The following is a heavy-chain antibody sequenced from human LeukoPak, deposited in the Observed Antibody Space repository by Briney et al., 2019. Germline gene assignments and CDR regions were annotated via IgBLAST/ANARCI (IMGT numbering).Heavy chain of an antibody. CDR2: ISFSGGST. Sequence: SGGSLRLSCAASGFTFSSYAMSWVRQAPGKGLEWVSVISFSGGSTDYADSVKGRFTISRDNSKNTLYLQMNSLRAEDTAVYYSLLTISDSWGQGTLVTVSS. V-gene: IGHV3-23*01. CDR1: GFTFSSYA. D-gene: IGHD3-3*01. J-gene: IGHJ5*02. CDR3: LLTISDS.